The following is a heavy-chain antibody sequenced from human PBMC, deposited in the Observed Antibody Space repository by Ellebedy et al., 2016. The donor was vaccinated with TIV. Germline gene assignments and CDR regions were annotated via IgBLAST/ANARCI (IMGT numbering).Heavy chain of an antibody. J-gene: IGHJ4*02. V-gene: IGHV3-23*01. Sequence: GGSLRLXXAASGFTFSNYAMSWARQAPGKGLEWVSAISGSGGSTYYADSVKGRFTISRDNSKNTLYLQMNSLRAEDTAVYYCAKGGSWWDYSESSGLYNFDYWGQGTLVTVSS. CDR2: ISGSGGST. CDR1: GFTFSNYA. CDR3: AKGGSWWDYSESSGLYNFDY. D-gene: IGHD3-22*01.